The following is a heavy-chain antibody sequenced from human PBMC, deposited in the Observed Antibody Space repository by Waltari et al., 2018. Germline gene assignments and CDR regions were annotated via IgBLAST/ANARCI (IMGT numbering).Heavy chain of an antibody. CDR1: GFTFSSYA. CDR2: ISGSGGST. D-gene: IGHD3-10*01. V-gene: IGHV3-23*04. CDR3: AKGPGGRGSFDY. Sequence: EVQLVESGGGLIQPGGSLRLSCAASGFTFSSYAMSWVRQAPGKGLDCVSAISGSGGSTYYADSVKGRFTISRDNSKNTLYLQMDSLRAEDTAVYYCAKGPGGRGSFDYWGQGTLVTVSS. J-gene: IGHJ4*02.